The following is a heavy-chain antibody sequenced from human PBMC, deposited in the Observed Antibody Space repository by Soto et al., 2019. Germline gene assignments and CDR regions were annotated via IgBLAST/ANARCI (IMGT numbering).Heavy chain of an antibody. D-gene: IGHD3-9*01. J-gene: IGHJ6*02. CDR1: GYTFTSYG. V-gene: IGHV1-18*01. CDR3: ARDRPYYDILTGYSNAYYYYGMDV. CDR2: ISAYNGNT. Sequence: ASVKVSCKASGYTFTSYGISWVRQAPGQGLEWMGWISAYNGNTNYAQKLQGRVTMTTDTSTSTAYMELRSLRSDDTAVYYCARDRPYYDILTGYSNAYYYYGMDVWG.